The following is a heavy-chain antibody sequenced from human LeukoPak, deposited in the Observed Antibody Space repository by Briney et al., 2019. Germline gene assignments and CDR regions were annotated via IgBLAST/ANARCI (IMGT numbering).Heavy chain of an antibody. D-gene: IGHD3-22*01. J-gene: IGHJ5*02. CDR3: AKGSSGYFADL. V-gene: IGHV3-23*01. CDR2: ISGPSDTI. Sequence: GGSLRLSCAASGFTFSPYPMTWVRQAPAKGLEWVSYISGPSDTIHYADFVEGRFTISRDNSKNTLFLQMSSLRAEDTALYYCAKGSSGYFADLWGQGTLVTVSS. CDR1: GFTFSPYP.